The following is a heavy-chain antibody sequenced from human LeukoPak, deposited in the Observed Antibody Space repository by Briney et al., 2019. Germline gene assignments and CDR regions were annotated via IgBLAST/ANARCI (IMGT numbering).Heavy chain of an antibody. V-gene: IGHV1-24*01. CDR2: FDPEDGET. CDR3: ASHLIAARNFDY. J-gene: IGHJ4*02. D-gene: IGHD6-6*01. CDR1: GYTLTELS. Sequence: ASVKVSCKVSGYTLTELSMHWVRQAPGKGLEWMGGFDPEDGETIYAQKFQGRVAMTEDTSTDTAYMELSSLRSEDTAVYYCASHLIAARNFDYWGQGTLVTVSS.